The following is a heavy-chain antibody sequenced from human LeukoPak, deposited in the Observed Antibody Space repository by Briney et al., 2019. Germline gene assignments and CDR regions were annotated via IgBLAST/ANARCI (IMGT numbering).Heavy chain of an antibody. V-gene: IGHV4-38-2*01. D-gene: IGHD6-13*01. J-gene: IGHJ4*02. CDR2: IYHSGIT. CDR1: RYSISSGYY. CDR3: ARSIAAAGSGGFDN. Sequence: PSETLSLTCAASRYSISSGYYWGWIRQPPGKWVEWIGIIYHSGITYYNPSLKSRVTISGDTSKNQFSLKLSSVTAADTAVYYCARSIAAAGSGGFDNWGQGTLVTVSS.